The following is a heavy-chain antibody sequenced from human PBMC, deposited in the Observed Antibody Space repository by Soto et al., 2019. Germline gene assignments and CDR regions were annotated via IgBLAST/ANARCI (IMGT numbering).Heavy chain of an antibody. CDR2: MNPNSGNT. J-gene: IGHJ6*03. Sequence: GASVKVSCKASGYTLTSYDINWVRQATGQGLEWMGWMNPNSGNTGYAQKFQGRVTMTRNTSISTAYMELSSLRSEDTAVYYCARAQRYATGNGYYYYYMDVWGKGTTVTVSS. D-gene: IGHD1-1*01. CDR1: GYTLTSYD. V-gene: IGHV1-8*01. CDR3: ARAQRYATGNGYYYYYMDV.